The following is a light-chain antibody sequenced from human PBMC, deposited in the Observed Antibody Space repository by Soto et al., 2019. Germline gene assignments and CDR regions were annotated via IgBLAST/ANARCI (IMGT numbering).Light chain of an antibody. V-gene: IGKV3-11*01. J-gene: IGKJ5*01. Sequence: EIVLTQSPATLSLSPGERATLSCRASQSVSSYLAWYQQKPDQAPRLLIYDASNRATGIPARFSGSGSGTDFTLTISSLEPEDFAVYYCQQRSNWFSITFGQGTRLEIK. CDR2: DAS. CDR1: QSVSSY. CDR3: QQRSNWFSIT.